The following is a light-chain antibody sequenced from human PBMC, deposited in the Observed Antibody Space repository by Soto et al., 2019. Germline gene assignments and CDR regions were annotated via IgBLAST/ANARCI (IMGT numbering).Light chain of an antibody. V-gene: IGLV2-14*01. Sequence: QSVLTQPASVSGSPGQSITISCTGTSSDVGLYDYVSWYQQHPGKAPQLMIYAVSNRPSGVSNRFSASKSGYTASLFISGLQAEDEADYYCSSYTSDSSYVFGSGTKVTVL. CDR1: SSDVGLYDY. CDR2: AVS. CDR3: SSYTSDSSYV. J-gene: IGLJ1*01.